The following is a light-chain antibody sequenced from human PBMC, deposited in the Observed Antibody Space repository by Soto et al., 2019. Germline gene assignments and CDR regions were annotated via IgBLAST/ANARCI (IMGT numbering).Light chain of an antibody. CDR3: QQFGA. CDR1: QSVSSSY. CDR2: GAS. Sequence: EIVLTQSPGTLSLSPGERATLSCRASQSVSSSYLAWCQQKPGQAPRLLIYGASSRATGIPDRFSGSGSGTDFTLTISRLEPEDFAVYYCQQFGAFGGGTKVEIK. V-gene: IGKV3-20*01. J-gene: IGKJ4*01.